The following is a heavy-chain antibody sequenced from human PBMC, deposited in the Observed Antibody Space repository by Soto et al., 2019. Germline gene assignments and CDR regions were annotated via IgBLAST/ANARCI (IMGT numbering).Heavy chain of an antibody. D-gene: IGHD6-13*01. CDR1: GFTVSSNY. J-gene: IGHJ6*02. CDR3: AAPGIAAAGPHYYYYGMDV. V-gene: IGHV3-53*02. Sequence: VQLVETGGGLIQPGGSLRLSCAASGFTVSSNYMSWVRQAPGKGLEWVSVIYSGGSTYYADSVKGRFTISRDNSKNTLYLQMNSLRAEDTAVYYCAAPGIAAAGPHYYYYGMDVWGQGTTVTVSS. CDR2: IYSGGST.